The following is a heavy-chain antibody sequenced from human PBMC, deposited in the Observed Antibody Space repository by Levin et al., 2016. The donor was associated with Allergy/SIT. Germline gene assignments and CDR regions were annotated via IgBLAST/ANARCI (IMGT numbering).Heavy chain of an antibody. CDR2: IYDSGST. J-gene: IGHJ4*02. CDR3: ARDRDGYGDFDY. V-gene: IGHV4-59*01. CDR1: GGSISSYY. Sequence: GSLRLSCTVSGGSISSYYWSWIRQPPGKGLEWIGYIYDSGSTNYNPSLKSRVTISVDTSKNQFSLKLTSVTAADTAVYYCARDRDGYGDFDYWGQGTLVTVSS. D-gene: IGHD5-24*01.